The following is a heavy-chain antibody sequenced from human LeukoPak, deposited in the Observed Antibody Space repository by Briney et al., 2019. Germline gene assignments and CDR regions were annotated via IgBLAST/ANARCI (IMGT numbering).Heavy chain of an antibody. CDR2: IYHNGST. CDR1: GYSISSGYY. J-gene: IGHJ5*02. CDR3: ARDVVGKGVSSWYSKNWFDP. D-gene: IGHD6-13*01. Sequence: SETLSLTCTVSGYSISSGYYWGWIRQPPGKGLEWIGSIYHNGSTYYNPSLKSRVTISVDTSKNQFSLKLSSVTAADTAVYYCARDVVGKGVSSWYSKNWFDPWGQGTLVTVSS. V-gene: IGHV4-38-2*02.